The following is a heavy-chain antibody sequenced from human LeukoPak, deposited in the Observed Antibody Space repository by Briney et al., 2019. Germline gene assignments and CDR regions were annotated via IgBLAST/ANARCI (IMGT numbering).Heavy chain of an antibody. Sequence: ASVKVSCKASGYTFTGYYMHWVRHAPGQGLEWMGWINPNSGGTNYAQKFQGRVTMTRDTSISTAYMELSRLRSDDTAVYYCARDGDYYGSGNYYYGMDVWGQGTTVTVSS. D-gene: IGHD3-10*01. J-gene: IGHJ6*02. CDR3: ARDGDYYGSGNYYYGMDV. V-gene: IGHV1-2*02. CDR1: GYTFTGYY. CDR2: INPNSGGT.